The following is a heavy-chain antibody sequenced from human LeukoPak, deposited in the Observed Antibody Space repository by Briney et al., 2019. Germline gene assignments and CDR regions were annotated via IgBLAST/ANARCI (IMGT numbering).Heavy chain of an antibody. Sequence: HVASVKVSCKASGYTFTSYAMHWVRQAPGQRLEWMGWINAGNGNTKYSQKFQGRVTLTRDTSASTAYMELSSLRSEETAVYYCARGGGILGYGTLVEDDAFDIWGQGTMVTVSS. CDR1: GYTFTSYA. J-gene: IGHJ3*02. D-gene: IGHD3-10*02. V-gene: IGHV1-3*01. CDR3: ARGGGILGYGTLVEDDAFDI. CDR2: INAGNGNT.